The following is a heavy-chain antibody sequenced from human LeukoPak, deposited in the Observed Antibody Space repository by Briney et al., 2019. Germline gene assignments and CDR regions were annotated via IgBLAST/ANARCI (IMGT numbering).Heavy chain of an antibody. Sequence: SQTLSLTCTVSGGSISSGSYYWSWIRQPAGKGLEWIGRIYTSGSTNYNPSLKSRVTISVDTSKNQFSLKLSSVTAADTAVYYCAREAPHHRMALPPDYWGQGTLVTVSS. CDR1: GGSISSGSYY. D-gene: IGHD1-14*01. J-gene: IGHJ4*02. CDR2: IYTSGST. V-gene: IGHV4-61*02. CDR3: AREAPHHRMALPPDY.